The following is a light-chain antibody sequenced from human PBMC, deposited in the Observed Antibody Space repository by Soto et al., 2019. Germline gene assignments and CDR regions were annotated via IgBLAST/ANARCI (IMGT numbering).Light chain of an antibody. J-gene: IGLJ1*01. Sequence: QSALTQPASVSGSPGQSSTISCTGTSSDVGGYNYLSWYQQHPGKAPKLIIYEVSNRPSGVSNRFSGSKSGNTASLTISGLQAEDEADYYCNSYTSKSTGVFGTGTKLTVL. V-gene: IGLV2-14*01. CDR1: SSDVGGYNY. CDR2: EVS. CDR3: NSYTSKSTGV.